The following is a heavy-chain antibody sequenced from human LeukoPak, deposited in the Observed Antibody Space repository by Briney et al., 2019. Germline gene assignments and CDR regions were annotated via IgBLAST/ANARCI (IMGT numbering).Heavy chain of an antibody. V-gene: IGHV4-59*08. CDR2: SYYSGST. CDR1: GGSISSYC. CDR3: ARHTDIAALSSLNY. D-gene: IGHD6-13*01. J-gene: IGHJ4*02. Sequence: SETLSLTCTVSGGSISSYCWSWIRQTPGKGLAWIGDSYYSGSTNYNPSLKSRVTISVDTPKNQFSLNLSSVPAADTAVYYCARHTDIAALSSLNYWGQGTLVTVSS.